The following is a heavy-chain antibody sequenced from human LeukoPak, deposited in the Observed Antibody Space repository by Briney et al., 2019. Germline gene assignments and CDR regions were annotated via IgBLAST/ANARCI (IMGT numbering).Heavy chain of an antibody. J-gene: IGHJ6*04. V-gene: IGHV3-23*01. D-gene: IGHD3-10*02. CDR3: AELGITMIGGV. Sequence: GGSLRLSCAAAEFTFSSYALSWVRQAPGKGLEWVSAISGSGGSTYYADSVKGRFTISRDNAKNSLYLQMNSLRAEDTAVYYCAELGITMIGGVWGKGTTVTISS. CDR1: EFTFSSYA. CDR2: ISGSGGST.